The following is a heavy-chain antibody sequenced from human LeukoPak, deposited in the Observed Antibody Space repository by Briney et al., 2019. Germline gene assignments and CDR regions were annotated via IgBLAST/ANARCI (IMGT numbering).Heavy chain of an antibody. CDR3: ARVLSGHCTGGTCYSFDY. D-gene: IGHD2-15*01. V-gene: IGHV3-21*01. CDR2: ISGSSTYI. J-gene: IGHJ4*02. CDR1: GFTFSSDR. Sequence: SGGSLRLSCAASGFTFSSDRMNWVRQAPGKGLEWVSSISGSSTYIYYADSVRGRFTISRDNAKNSLYLQMSGLRAEDTAVYYCARVLSGHCTGGTCYSFDYWGQGVLVTVSS.